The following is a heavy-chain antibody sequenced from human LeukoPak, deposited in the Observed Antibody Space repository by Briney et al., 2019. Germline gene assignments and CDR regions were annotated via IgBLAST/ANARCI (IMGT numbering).Heavy chain of an antibody. CDR1: GYTFTGFY. J-gene: IGHJ4*02. CDR2: INPNSGDT. CDR3: ARASGYSGLHRY. D-gene: IGHD5-12*01. Sequence: ASVKVSCKASGYTFTGFYMHWVRQAPGQGLEWMGWINPNSGDTNYVQKFQGRVTMTRDTSISTAYMELSRLRSDDTAVYYCARASGYSGLHRYWGQGTLVTVSS. V-gene: IGHV1-2*02.